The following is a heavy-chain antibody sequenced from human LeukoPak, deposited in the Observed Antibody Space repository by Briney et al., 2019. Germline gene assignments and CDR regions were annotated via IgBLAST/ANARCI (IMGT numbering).Heavy chain of an antibody. CDR1: GFTFYTYG. D-gene: IGHD6-13*01. V-gene: IGHV3-64*01. CDR2: IGPDGGTT. J-gene: IGHJ4*02. Sequence: GGSLRLSCAASGFTFYTYGMHWVRQAPGKGLEYVSGIGPDGGTTYYANSVKGRFTISRDNSKYMLYLQMDSLTAGDLAVYYCAKGAQLTDYWGQGTLVTVSS. CDR3: AKGAQLTDY.